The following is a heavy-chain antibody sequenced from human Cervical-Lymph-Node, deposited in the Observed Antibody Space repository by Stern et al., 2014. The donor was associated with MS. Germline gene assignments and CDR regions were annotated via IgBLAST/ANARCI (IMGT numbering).Heavy chain of an antibody. CDR3: SRVMRAGITHYYXXXX. D-gene: IGHD1-26*01. CDR1: GFSLTTSGMC. CDR2: IDWDEDK. V-gene: IGHV2-70*13. J-gene: IGHJ6*02. Sequence: QVTLKASGPALVKPTQTLTLTCTFSGFSLTTSGMCVTWIRQPPGKALEWLALIDWDEDKYYRSTLKARPTGSKDTSKNQVVLTLANVGPAGTTPYYFSRVMRAGITHYYXXXXWGQGTTVTVSS.